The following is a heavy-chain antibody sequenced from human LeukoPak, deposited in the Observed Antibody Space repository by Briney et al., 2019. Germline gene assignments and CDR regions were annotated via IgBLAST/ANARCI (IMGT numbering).Heavy chain of an antibody. CDR1: GFTFSSYS. CDR2: ISSSSSYI. CDR3: ARDSYYYDSSGYPHDAFDI. Sequence: GSLRLSCAASGFTFSSYSMNWVRQAPGKGLEWVSSISSSSSYIYYADSVKGRFTISRDNAKNSLYLQMNSLRAEDTAVYYCARDSYYYDSSGYPHDAFDIWGQGTMVTVSS. D-gene: IGHD3-22*01. V-gene: IGHV3-21*01. J-gene: IGHJ3*02.